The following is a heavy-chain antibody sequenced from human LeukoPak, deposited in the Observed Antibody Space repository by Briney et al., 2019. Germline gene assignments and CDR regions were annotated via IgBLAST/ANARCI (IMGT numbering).Heavy chain of an antibody. Sequence: SVKVSCKASGYTFTSYDINWVRQAPGQGLEWMGGIIPIFGTANYAQKFQGRVTITADESTSTAYMELSSLRSEDTAVYYCAREVLGENKQQLVLFDYWGQGTLVTVSS. J-gene: IGHJ4*02. CDR3: AREVLGENKQQLVLFDY. V-gene: IGHV1-69*13. CDR2: IIPIFGTA. CDR1: GYTFTSYD. D-gene: IGHD6-13*01.